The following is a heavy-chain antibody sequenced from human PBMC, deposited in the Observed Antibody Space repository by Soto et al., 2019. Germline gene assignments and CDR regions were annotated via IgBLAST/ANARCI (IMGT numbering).Heavy chain of an antibody. CDR2: IYYSGST. CDR3: ARGAFDI. Sequence: PSETLSLTCTVSGGSISSYYWIWIRQPPGKGLEWIGYIYYSGSTNYNPSLKSRVTISVDTSKNQFSLKLSSVTAADTAVYYCARGAFDIWGQGTMVTVSS. CDR1: GGSISSYY. V-gene: IGHV4-59*01. J-gene: IGHJ3*02.